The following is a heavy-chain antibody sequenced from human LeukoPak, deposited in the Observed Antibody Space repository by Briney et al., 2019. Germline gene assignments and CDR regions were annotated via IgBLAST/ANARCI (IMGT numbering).Heavy chain of an antibody. CDR3: ASRVSYSGGFQY. J-gene: IGHJ4*02. CDR2: INHSGST. V-gene: IGHV4-34*01. Sequence: SETLSLTCAVYGGSFSGYYWSWIRQPPGKGLEWIGEINHSGSTNYNPSLKSRVTISVDTSKNQFSLKLSSVTAADTAVYYCASRVSYSGGFQYWGQGTLVTVSS. D-gene: IGHD1-26*01. CDR1: GGSFSGYY.